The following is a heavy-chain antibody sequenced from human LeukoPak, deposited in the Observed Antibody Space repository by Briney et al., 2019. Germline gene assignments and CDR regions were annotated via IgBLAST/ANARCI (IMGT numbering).Heavy chain of an antibody. CDR2: IYYSGST. Sequence: SETLSLTCTVSGGSISSYYWSWIRQPPGKGLEWIGYIYYSGSTNYNPSLKSRVTISVDTSRNQFSLKLSSVTAADTAVYYCAKPSVYSSSWYNDFDYWGQGTLVTVSS. CDR3: AKPSVYSSSWYNDFDY. V-gene: IGHV4-59*08. CDR1: GGSISSYY. D-gene: IGHD6-13*01. J-gene: IGHJ4*02.